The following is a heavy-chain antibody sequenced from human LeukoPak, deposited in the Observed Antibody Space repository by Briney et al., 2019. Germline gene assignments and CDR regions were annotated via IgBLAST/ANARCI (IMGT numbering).Heavy chain of an antibody. CDR1: GASISSSY. J-gene: IGHJ5*02. Sequence: PSETLSLTCTVSGASISSSYCTWIWQPAGKGLEWIGRIYSSGSTNYNPSLKSRVTMSVDTSNNQFSLKLSSVTAADTAVCYCARDPYCSGGSCYLNWFDPWGQGTLVTVSS. D-gene: IGHD2-15*01. CDR3: ARDPYCSGGSCYLNWFDP. V-gene: IGHV4-4*07. CDR2: IYSSGST.